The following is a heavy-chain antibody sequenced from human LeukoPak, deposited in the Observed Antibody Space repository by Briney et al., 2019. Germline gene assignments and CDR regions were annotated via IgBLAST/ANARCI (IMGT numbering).Heavy chain of an antibody. CDR1: GYTFTSYG. V-gene: IGHV1-18*01. J-gene: IGHJ4*02. CDR2: ISAYNGNT. D-gene: IGHD3-22*01. CDR3: ARPYYYDSSGYYYFDY. Sequence: ASVTVSCKASGYTFTSYGISWVRQAPGQGLEWMGWISAYNGNTNYAQKLQGRVTMTTDTSTSTAYMELRSLRSDDTAVYYCARPYYYDSSGYYYFDYWGQGTLVTVSS.